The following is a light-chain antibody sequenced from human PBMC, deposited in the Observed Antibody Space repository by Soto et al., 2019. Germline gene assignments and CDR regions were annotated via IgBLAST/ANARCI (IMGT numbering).Light chain of an antibody. CDR1: SSDVGGYNY. CDR2: DVS. CDR3: SSYSSSSSVV. Sequence: QSALTQPASVSGSPGQSITTSCTGTSSDVGGYNYVSWYQQHPGKAPKLLIYDVSNRPSGVSNRFSGSKSGNTASLTISGLQAEDEGDYYCSSYSSSSSVVFGGGTQLTVL. J-gene: IGLJ2*01. V-gene: IGLV2-14*01.